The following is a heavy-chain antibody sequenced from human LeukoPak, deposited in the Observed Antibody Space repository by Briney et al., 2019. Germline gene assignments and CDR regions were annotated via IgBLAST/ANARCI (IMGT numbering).Heavy chain of an antibody. CDR2: IYYSGST. CDR1: GGSISSGGYY. CDR3: ARVKTDSSGYYYSAFDI. Sequence: SETLSLTCTVSGGSISSGGYYWSWLRQHPGKGLEWIGYIYYSGSTYYNPSLKSRVTISVDTSKNQFSLKLSSVTAADTAVYYCARVKTDSSGYYYSAFDIWGQGTMVTVSS. J-gene: IGHJ3*02. V-gene: IGHV4-31*03. D-gene: IGHD3-22*01.